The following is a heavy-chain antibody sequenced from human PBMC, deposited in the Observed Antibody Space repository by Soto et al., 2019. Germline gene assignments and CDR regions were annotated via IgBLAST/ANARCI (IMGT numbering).Heavy chain of an antibody. CDR3: AKDSIPLPMVRGVGNLDY. J-gene: IGHJ4*02. Sequence: GGSLRLSCAASVFTVSSYGMHWVRQAPGKGLEWVAVISYDGSNKYYADSVKGRFTISRDNSKNTLYLQMNSLRAEDTAVYYCAKDSIPLPMVRGVGNLDYWGQGTLVTVSS. CDR1: VFTVSSYG. V-gene: IGHV3-30*18. CDR2: ISYDGSNK. D-gene: IGHD3-10*01.